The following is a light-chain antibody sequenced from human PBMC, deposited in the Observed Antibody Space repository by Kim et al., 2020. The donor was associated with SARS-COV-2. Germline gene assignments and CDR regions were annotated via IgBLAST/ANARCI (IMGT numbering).Light chain of an antibody. V-gene: IGLV2-11*01. CDR2: DVT. CDR3: CSYAGSYTVV. CDR1: SSDVGGYNY. Sequence: GQSVPISCTGTSSDVGGYNYVSWYQHCPGKAPKLMIYDVTKRPSGVPDRFSGSKFGNTASLTISGLQAEDEADYYCCSYAGSYTVVFGGGTQLTVL. J-gene: IGLJ2*01.